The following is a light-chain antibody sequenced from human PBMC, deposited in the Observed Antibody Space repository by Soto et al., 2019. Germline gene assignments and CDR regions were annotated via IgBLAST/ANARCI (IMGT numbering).Light chain of an antibody. CDR1: QSVSSGY. CDR3: QHYGNSPT. Sequence: EILLTQSPGTLSLSPGDGATLSCRASQSVSSGYLAWYQQKPGHAPRLLIYGASRRATGIPDRFSGSGSGTEFPLSISRMEPEDFAVYWCQHYGNSPTFGQGTQVDIK. V-gene: IGKV3-20*01. J-gene: IGKJ1*01. CDR2: GAS.